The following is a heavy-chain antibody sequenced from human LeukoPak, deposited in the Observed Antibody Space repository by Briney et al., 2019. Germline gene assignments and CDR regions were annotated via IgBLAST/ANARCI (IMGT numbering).Heavy chain of an antibody. V-gene: IGHV1-2*02. CDR3: ARGAGPFHGSGSYQNNWFDP. J-gene: IGHJ5*02. Sequence: ASVKVSCKASGYTLTGYYMHWVRQAPGQGLEWMGWINPNSGGTNYAQKFQGRVTMTRDTSISTAYMELSRLRSDDTAVYYCARGAGPFHGSGSYQNNWFDPWGQGTLVTVSS. CDR1: GYTLTGYY. D-gene: IGHD3-10*01. CDR2: INPNSGGT.